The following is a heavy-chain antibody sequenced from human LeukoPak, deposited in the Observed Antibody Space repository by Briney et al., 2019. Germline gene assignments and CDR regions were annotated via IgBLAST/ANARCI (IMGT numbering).Heavy chain of an antibody. CDR1: GDSISSYY. CDR3: AGGTAVTAISVFDY. V-gene: IGHV4-59*01. Sequence: SETLSLTCTVSGDSISSYYWSWIRQPPGKGLEWIGYIYYSGSTNYNPSLKSRVTISVDTSKNQFSLKLSSVTAADTAVYYCAGGTAVTAISVFDYWGQGTLVTVSS. D-gene: IGHD2-21*02. CDR2: IYYSGST. J-gene: IGHJ4*02.